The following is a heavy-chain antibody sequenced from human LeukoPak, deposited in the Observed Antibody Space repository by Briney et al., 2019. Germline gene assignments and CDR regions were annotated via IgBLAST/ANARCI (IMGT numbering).Heavy chain of an antibody. D-gene: IGHD6-19*01. V-gene: IGHV3-9*01. CDR2: ISWISGSI. Sequence: PGGSLRLSCAASGFTCDDYAMHWVRQAPAKGLEWVSGISWISGSIGYADSVKGRVTISGDNAKNSLYLQMNSLRAEDTALYYCAKDSDLQWLGNGDFDYWGQGTLVTVSS. CDR3: AKDSDLQWLGNGDFDY. CDR1: GFTCDDYA. J-gene: IGHJ4*02.